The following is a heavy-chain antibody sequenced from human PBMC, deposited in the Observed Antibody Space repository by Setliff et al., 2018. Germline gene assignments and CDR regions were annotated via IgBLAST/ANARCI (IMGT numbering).Heavy chain of an antibody. J-gene: IGHJ6*02. CDR3: ARGWYYYDSSGYYQASYYYYYGMDV. CDR2: IYTSGST. V-gene: IGHV4-61*02. D-gene: IGHD3-22*01. CDR1: GGSISSGSYY. Sequence: SETLSLTCTVSGGSISSGSYYWSWIRQPAGKGLEWIGRIYTSGSTNYNPSLKSRVTISVDTSKNQFSLKLSSVTAADTAVYYCARGWYYYDSSGYYQASYYYYYGMDVWGQGTTVTVSS.